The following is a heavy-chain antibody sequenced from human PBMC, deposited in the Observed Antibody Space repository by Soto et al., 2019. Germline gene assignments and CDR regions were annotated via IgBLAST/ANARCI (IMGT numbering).Heavy chain of an antibody. CDR3: ARWTKAWFDP. D-gene: IGHD2-8*01. CDR2: TYYRSKWYN. J-gene: IGHJ5*02. V-gene: IGHV6-1*01. CDR1: GDSVSSNSAA. Sequence: SQTLSLTCAISGDSVSSNSAAWNCIMQSPSRGLEWLGRTYYRSKWYNDYAVSVKSRITINPDTSKNQFSLQLNSVTPEDTAVYYCARWTKAWFDPWGQGTLVTVSS.